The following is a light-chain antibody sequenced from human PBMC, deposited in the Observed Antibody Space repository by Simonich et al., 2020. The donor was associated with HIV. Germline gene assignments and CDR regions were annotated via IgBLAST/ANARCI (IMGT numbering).Light chain of an antibody. J-gene: IGLJ3*02. Sequence: QSALTQPASVSGSPGQSITISCTGTSSDVGKYNLVSWYQHHPGKAPKLLIYEANKRPSGVPNRFSGSNSGNTASLTISGLQAEDEADYYCCSYAGTSAFWVFGGGTKLTVL. CDR1: SSDVGKYNL. CDR2: EAN. CDR3: CSYAGTSAFWV. V-gene: IGLV2-23*01.